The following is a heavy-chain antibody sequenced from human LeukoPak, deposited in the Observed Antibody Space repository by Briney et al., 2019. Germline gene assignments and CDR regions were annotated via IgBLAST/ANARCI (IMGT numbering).Heavy chain of an antibody. V-gene: IGHV3-30-3*01. CDR3: ARDLPPEDV. CDR2: ISYDGSNI. CDR1: GFTFSHYA. J-gene: IGHJ6*02. Sequence: GGSLRLSCAASGFTFSHYATHWVRQAPGKGLEWVALISYDGSNIQYADSLKGRFTISRDNSKNTLYLQMNSLRVDGTAVYYCARDLPPEDVWGQGTTVTVSS.